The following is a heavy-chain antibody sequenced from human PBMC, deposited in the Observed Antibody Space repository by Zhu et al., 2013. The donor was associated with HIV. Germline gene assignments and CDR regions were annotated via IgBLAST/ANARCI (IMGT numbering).Heavy chain of an antibody. CDR2: INPSSGTT. Sequence: QVQLVQSEAEVKKPGASVRLSCQASGYTFTNNYIQWVRQAPGRGLEWMGIINPSSGTTSYAQNFQGRLTMTRDTSTRTVYVELRSLRSDDTAVYYCARVYYSSNLFDYWGQGTLVTVSS. D-gene: IGHD6-13*01. J-gene: IGHJ4*02. CDR3: ARVYYSSNLFDY. V-gene: IGHV1-46*01. CDR1: GYTFTNNY.